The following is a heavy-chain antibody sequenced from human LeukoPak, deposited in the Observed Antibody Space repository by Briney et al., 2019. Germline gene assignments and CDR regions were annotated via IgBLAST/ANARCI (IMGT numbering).Heavy chain of an antibody. J-gene: IGHJ4*02. CDR3: AREQSGTYGTFDY. CDR1: GFTFSSYE. CDR2: ISSSASTI. Sequence: GRSLRLSCAASGFTFSSYEMNWARQAPGKGLEWVSYISSSASTIYYADSVKGRFTISRDNAKNSLYLQMNSLRAEDTAVYYCAREQSGTYGTFDYWGQGTLVTVSS. V-gene: IGHV3-48*03. D-gene: IGHD1-26*01.